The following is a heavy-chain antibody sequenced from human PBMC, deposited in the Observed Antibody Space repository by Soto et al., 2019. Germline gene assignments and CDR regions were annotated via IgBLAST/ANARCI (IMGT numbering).Heavy chain of an antibody. CDR3: AAVDYDSSGYYYSDY. CDR1: GYTFTGYY. V-gene: IGHV1-2*02. D-gene: IGHD3-22*01. J-gene: IGHJ4*02. Sequence: ASVKVSCKASGYTFTGYYMHWVRQAPGQGLEYMGWINPNSGGTNYAQKFQGRVTMTRDTSITTAYMELSRLTSDDTAVYYCAAVDYDSSGYYYSDYWGQGTLVTVS. CDR2: INPNSGGT.